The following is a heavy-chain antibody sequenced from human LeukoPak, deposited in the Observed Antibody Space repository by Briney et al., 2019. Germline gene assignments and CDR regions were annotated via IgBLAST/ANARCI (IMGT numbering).Heavy chain of an antibody. V-gene: IGHV3-30*03. CDR3: ARGVSVYFDY. D-gene: IGHD2-21*01. CDR2: ISYDRSNK. J-gene: IGHJ4*02. CDR1: GFTFSTYD. Sequence: GGSLRLSCAASGFTFSTYDIHWVRQAPGKGLEWVAVISYDRSNKYYADSVKGRFSISRDNSKNTLYLQMNSLRAEDTAMYYCARGVSVYFDYWGQGTLVTVSS.